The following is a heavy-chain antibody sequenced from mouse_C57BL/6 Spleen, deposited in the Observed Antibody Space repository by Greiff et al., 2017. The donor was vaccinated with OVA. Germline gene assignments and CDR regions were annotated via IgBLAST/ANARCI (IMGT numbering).Heavy chain of an antibody. V-gene: IGHV5-16*01. CDR3: AREIYDYFDY. D-gene: IGHD2-3*01. J-gene: IGHJ2*01. CDR1: GFTFSDYY. CDR2: INYDGSST. Sequence: EVKLMESEGGLVQPGSSMKLSCTASGFTFSDYYMAWVRQVPEKGLEWVANINYDGSSTYYLDSLKSRFIISRDNAKNILYLQMSSLKSEDTATYYCAREIYDYFDYWGQGTTLTVSS.